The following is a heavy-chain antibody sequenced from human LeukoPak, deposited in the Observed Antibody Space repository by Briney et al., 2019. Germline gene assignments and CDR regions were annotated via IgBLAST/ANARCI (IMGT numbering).Heavy chain of an antibody. Sequence: VASVKVSCKTSGYTFTNYDINWVRQATGQGLEWMGWMNPNSGNTGYAQKFHGRVTMTRNTSISTAYMELSSLRSEDTAVYYCARGRVCSGGTCYSGRDYFDYWGQGTLVTVSS. CDR1: GYTFTNYD. J-gene: IGHJ4*02. V-gene: IGHV1-8*01. D-gene: IGHD2-15*01. CDR2: MNPNSGNT. CDR3: ARGRVCSGGTCYSGRDYFDY.